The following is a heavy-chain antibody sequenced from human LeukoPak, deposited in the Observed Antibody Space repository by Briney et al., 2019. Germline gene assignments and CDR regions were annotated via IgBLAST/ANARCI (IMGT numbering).Heavy chain of an antibody. CDR3: ARDAPAPYGGNDY. V-gene: IGHV3-53*01. D-gene: IGHD4-23*01. CDR2: IYSGGST. Sequence: GGSLRLSCAASGFTVSSNYMSWVRQAPGKGLEWASIIYSGGSTYYADSVKGRFTISRDNSKNTLYLQVNSLRAADTAVYYCARDAPAPYGGNDYWGQGTLVTVSS. J-gene: IGHJ4*02. CDR1: GFTVSSNY.